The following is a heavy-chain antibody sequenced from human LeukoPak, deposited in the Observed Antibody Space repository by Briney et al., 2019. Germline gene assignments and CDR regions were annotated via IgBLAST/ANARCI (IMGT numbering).Heavy chain of an antibody. CDR3: ARTPGYSYGPNWFDP. CDR2: INPSGGST. J-gene: IGHJ5*02. V-gene: IGHV1-46*01. Sequence: ASVKVSCKASGYTFTSYYMHWVRQAPGQGLEWMGIINPSGGSTSYAQKFQGRVTMTRDMSTSTVYMELSSLRSEDTAVYYCARTPGYSYGPNWFDPWGQGTLVTVSS. CDR1: GYTFTSYY. D-gene: IGHD5-18*01.